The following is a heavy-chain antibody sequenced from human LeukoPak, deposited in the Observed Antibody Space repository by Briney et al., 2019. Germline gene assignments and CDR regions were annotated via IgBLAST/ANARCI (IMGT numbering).Heavy chain of an antibody. CDR3: ARGLYSGWLNWFDP. CDR2: IYINGNR. Sequence: SETLSLTCTVSGGSISNYYWAWIRQPAGKGLEWIGRIYINGNRNYNPSPESRVSISMDTSKNQFSLTLSSVTAADTAVYYCARGLYSGWLNWFDPWGQGTLVTVSS. J-gene: IGHJ5*02. D-gene: IGHD5-12*01. V-gene: IGHV4-4*07. CDR1: GGSISNYY.